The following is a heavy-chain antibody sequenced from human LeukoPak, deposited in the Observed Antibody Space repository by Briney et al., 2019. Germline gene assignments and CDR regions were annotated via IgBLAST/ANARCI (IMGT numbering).Heavy chain of an antibody. D-gene: IGHD2-2*01. V-gene: IGHV3-23*05. J-gene: IGHJ4*02. CDR1: GFTFNTYA. Sequence: GGSLRLSCASSGFTFNTYAMSWVRQAPGKGLEWVSTVFAGGSSTNYADSVRGRFTVSRDNSKNTLYLQINNLRVEDTALYYCPRGSEPICWSAAGVVQWAQGTLVTVSS. CDR2: VFAGGSST. CDR3: PRGSEPICWSAAGVVQ.